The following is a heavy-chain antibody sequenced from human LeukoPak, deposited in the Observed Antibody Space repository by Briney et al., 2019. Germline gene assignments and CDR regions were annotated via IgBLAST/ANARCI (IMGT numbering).Heavy chain of an antibody. J-gene: IGHJ2*01. CDR1: GYTFTSYG. CDR3: ARTSSSGWYPWYFDL. D-gene: IGHD6-19*01. V-gene: IGHV1-18*01. CDR2: ISAYNGNT. Sequence: ASVKVSCKASGYTFTSYGVSWVRQAPGQGLEWMGWISAYNGNTNYAQKLQGRVTMTTDTSTSTAYMELRSLRSDDTAVYYCARTSSSGWYPWYFDLWGRGTLVTVSS.